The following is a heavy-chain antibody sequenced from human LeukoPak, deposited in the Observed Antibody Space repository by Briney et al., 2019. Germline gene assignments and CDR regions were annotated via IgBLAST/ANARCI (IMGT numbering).Heavy chain of an antibody. CDR3: ARGGGLDV. Sequence: GGSLRLSCAASGFTFSNYAMRWVRQAPGKGLEWVASINHNGNVNYYVDSVKGRFTISRDNAKNSLYLQMSNLRAEDTAVYFCARGGGLDVWGQGATVTVSS. CDR1: GFTFSNYA. J-gene: IGHJ6*02. D-gene: IGHD3-16*01. V-gene: IGHV3-7*03. CDR2: INHNGNVN.